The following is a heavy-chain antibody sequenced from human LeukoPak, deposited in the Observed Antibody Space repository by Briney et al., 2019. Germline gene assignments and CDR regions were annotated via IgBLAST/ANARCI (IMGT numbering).Heavy chain of an antibody. J-gene: IGHJ6*02. CDR3: ARDNPGLLEVASYYYYGMDV. D-gene: IGHD2-15*01. V-gene: IGHV1-69*01. Sequence: SVKVSCKASGGTFSSYAISWVRQAPGQGLEWMGGIIPIFGTANYAQKFQGRVTITADESTSTAYMELSSLRSEDTAVYYCARDNPGLLEVASYYYYGMDVWGQGTTVTVSS. CDR1: GGTFSSYA. CDR2: IIPIFGTA.